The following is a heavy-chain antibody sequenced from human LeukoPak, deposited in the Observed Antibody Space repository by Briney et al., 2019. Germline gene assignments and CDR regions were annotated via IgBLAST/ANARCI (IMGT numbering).Heavy chain of an antibody. V-gene: IGHV3-7*01. CDR1: GFTFSSYW. Sequence: PGGSLRLSCAASGFTFSSYWMSWVRQAPGKGLEWVANIKQDGSEKYYVDSVKGRFTISRDNAKNSLYLQMNSLRAEDTAVYYCARAPGGSGWWGEYFDYWGQGTLVTVSS. CDR2: IKQDGSEK. D-gene: IGHD6-19*01. CDR3: ARAPGGSGWWGEYFDY. J-gene: IGHJ4*02.